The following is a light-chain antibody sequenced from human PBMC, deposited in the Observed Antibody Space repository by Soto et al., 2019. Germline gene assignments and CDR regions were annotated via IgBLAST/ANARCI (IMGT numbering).Light chain of an antibody. J-gene: IGKJ1*01. CDR3: QQYGSSLTWT. CDR2: GAS. Sequence: ESVLPQAPGTLYLSPGERATLSCRASPSVSSSYLAWYQQKPGQAPRLLIYGASSRATGIPDRFSGSGSGTDFTLTISRLEPEDFAVYYCQQYGSSLTWTFGQGTKVYIK. V-gene: IGKV3-20*01. CDR1: PSVSSSY.